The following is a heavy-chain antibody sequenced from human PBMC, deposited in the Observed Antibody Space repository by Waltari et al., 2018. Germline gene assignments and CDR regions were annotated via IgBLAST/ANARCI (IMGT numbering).Heavy chain of an antibody. Sequence: QVQLQESGPGLVKPSQTLSLTCTVPGGSIISGGYYWSWIRQHPGKGLEWIGYIYYSGSTYYNPSLKSRVTISVDTSKNQFSLKLSSVTAADTAVYYCARVDPQTYYFDYWGQGTLVTVSS. CDR1: GGSIISGGYY. CDR3: ARVDPQTYYFDY. J-gene: IGHJ4*02. CDR2: IYYSGST. V-gene: IGHV4-31*03.